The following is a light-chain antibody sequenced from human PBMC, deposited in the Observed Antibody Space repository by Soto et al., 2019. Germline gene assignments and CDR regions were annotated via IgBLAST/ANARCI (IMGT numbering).Light chain of an antibody. J-gene: IGLJ3*02. CDR2: EVT. Sequence: QSALTQPASVSGSPGQSITISCTGTSSDVGGYNYVSWYQQHPGKAPKLVIYEVTKRPSGVSNRFSGSKSGNTASLTISGLQAEDETDYYCALWDDSLNGPVFGGGTKLTVL. V-gene: IGLV2-14*01. CDR3: ALWDDSLNGPV. CDR1: SSDVGGYNY.